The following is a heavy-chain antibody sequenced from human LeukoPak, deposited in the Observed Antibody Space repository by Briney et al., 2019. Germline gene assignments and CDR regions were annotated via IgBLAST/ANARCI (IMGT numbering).Heavy chain of an antibody. V-gene: IGHV4-30-4*01. CDR1: GGSISSGDYY. CDR2: IYYSGST. J-gene: IGHJ4*02. Sequence: SQTLSLTCTVSGGSISSGDYYWSWIRQPPGKGLEWIGYIYYSGSTYYNPSLKSRVTISVDTSKNQFSLKLSSVAAADTAVYYCARGKYIDSGSYNVFDHWGQGTLVTVSS. CDR3: ARGKYIDSGSYNVFDH. D-gene: IGHD3-10*01.